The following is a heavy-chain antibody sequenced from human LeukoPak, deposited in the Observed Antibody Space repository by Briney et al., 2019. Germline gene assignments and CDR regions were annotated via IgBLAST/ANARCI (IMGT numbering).Heavy chain of an antibody. CDR1: GGSISSSSYY. D-gene: IGHD3-16*01. CDR2: IYYSGST. Sequence: PSETLSLTCTVSGGSISSSSYYWGWIRQPPGKGLEWIGSIYYSGSTYYNPSLKSRVTISVDTSKNQFSLKLSSVTAADTAVYYCARDGQLGGEFDYWGQGTLVTVSS. CDR3: ARDGQLGGEFDY. V-gene: IGHV4-39*07. J-gene: IGHJ4*02.